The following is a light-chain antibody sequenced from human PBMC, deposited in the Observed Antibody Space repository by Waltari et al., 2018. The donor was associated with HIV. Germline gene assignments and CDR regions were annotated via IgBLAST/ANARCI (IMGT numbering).Light chain of an antibody. Sequence: DIQLTQSPSFLSASVGDGVTFTCRASQGISNYLAWYQQKPGKAPKLLIFASSTLQSGVPSRFSGSRSGTEFTLTISSLQPEDFATYYCQQVKSYPYTFGQGTKLEIK. V-gene: IGKV1-9*01. J-gene: IGKJ2*01. CDR3: QQVKSYPYT. CDR1: QGISNY. CDR2: ASS.